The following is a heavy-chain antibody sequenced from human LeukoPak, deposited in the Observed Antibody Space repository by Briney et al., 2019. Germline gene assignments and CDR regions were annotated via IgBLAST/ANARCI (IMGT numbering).Heavy chain of an antibody. V-gene: IGHV3-23*01. CDR3: AKGQGYNYGDSIDY. CDR2: INGGGSS. Sequence: GGSLSLSCAASGRTFNNYAMTWVRQAPGKGLEWVSVINGGGSSYYADSVKGRFTVSRDNSKNTLYLQMNSLRDEDTAVYYCAKGQGYNYGDSIDYWGQGTLVTVSS. CDR1: GRTFNNYA. D-gene: IGHD5-18*01. J-gene: IGHJ4*02.